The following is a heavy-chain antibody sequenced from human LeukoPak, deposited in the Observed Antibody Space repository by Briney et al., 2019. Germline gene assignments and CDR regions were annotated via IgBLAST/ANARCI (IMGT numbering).Heavy chain of an antibody. J-gene: IGHJ3*02. V-gene: IGHV1-18*04. D-gene: IGHD2-8*01. CDR1: GYTFTGYY. Sequence: ASVKVSCKASGYTFTGYYMHWVRQAPGQGLEWMGWISAYNGNTNYAQELQGRVTMTTDTSTSTAYMELRSLRSDDTAVYYCARDQWDAFDIWGQGTMVTVSS. CDR3: ARDQWDAFDI. CDR2: ISAYNGNT.